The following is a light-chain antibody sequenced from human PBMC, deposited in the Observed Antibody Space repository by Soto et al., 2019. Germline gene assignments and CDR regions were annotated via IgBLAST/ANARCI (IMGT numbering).Light chain of an antibody. CDR1: QSVGSY. CDR3: QQRANWPLT. CDR2: DAS. V-gene: IGKV3-11*01. Sequence: EIVLTQSPATLSLSPGERATLSCSASQSVGSYLAWYQQRPGQAPRLLIYDASNMADDIPARFSGRGSRTVFTLTISSLEPGDFAIYYCQQRANWPLTLGGGTKVEI. J-gene: IGKJ4*01.